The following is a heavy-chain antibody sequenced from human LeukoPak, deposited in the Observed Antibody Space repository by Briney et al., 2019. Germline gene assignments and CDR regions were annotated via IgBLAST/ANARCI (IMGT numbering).Heavy chain of an antibody. D-gene: IGHD3-22*01. CDR1: GYTFTSYD. V-gene: IGHV1-8*03. Sequence: ASVKVSCKASGYTFTSYDINWVRQATGQGLEWMGWMNPNSGNTGYAQKFQGRVTITRNTSISTAYMELSSLRSEDTAVYYCARSGYYDSSGYYSVGYYYYYYMDVWGKGTTVTVSS. J-gene: IGHJ6*03. CDR2: MNPNSGNT. CDR3: ARSGYYDSSGYYSVGYYYYYYMDV.